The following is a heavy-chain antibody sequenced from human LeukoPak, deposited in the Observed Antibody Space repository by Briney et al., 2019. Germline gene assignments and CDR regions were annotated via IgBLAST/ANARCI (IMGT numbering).Heavy chain of an antibody. J-gene: IGHJ5*02. V-gene: IGHV4-39*07. CDR2: IYYSGST. CDR1: GGSISSSSYY. D-gene: IGHD5-12*01. Sequence: PSETLSLTCTVSGGSISSSSYYWGWIRQPPGKGLEWIGSIYYSGSTYYNPSLKSRVTISVDTSKNQFSLKLSSVTAADTAVYYCARERDSGYDWGYNWFDPWGQGTLVTVSS. CDR3: ARERDSGYDWGYNWFDP.